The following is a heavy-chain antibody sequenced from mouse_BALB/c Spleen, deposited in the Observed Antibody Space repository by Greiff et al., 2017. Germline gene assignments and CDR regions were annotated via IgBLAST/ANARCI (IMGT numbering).Heavy chain of an antibody. D-gene: IGHD2-3*01. J-gene: IGHJ1*01. CDR2: ISYDGSN. Sequence: EVKLQESGPGLVKPSQSLSLTCSVTGYSITSGYYWNWIRQFPGNKLEWMGYISYDGSNNYNPSLKNRISITRDTSKNQFFLKLNSVTTEDTATYYCARKGDGYFWYFDVWGAGTTVTVSS. CDR1: GYSITSGYY. CDR3: ARKGDGYFWYFDV. V-gene: IGHV3-6*02.